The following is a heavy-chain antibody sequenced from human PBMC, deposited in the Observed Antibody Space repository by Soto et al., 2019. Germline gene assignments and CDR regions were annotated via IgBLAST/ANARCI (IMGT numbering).Heavy chain of an antibody. V-gene: IGHV5-51*01. J-gene: IGHJ4*02. CDR1: GYTFTSYW. D-gene: IGHD2-15*01. Sequence: GESLKISCKGSGYTFTSYWIGWVRQMPGEGLEWMGDIYPSDSDIRYSPSFQGKVTISADKSITTAYLQWSSLKAADTAMYYCVRSGTSSGRFSDYWGQGTLVTVSS. CDR3: VRSGTSSGRFSDY. CDR2: IYPSDSDI.